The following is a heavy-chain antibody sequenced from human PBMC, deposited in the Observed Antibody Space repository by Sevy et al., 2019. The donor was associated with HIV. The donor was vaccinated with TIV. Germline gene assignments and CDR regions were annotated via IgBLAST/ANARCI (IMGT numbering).Heavy chain of an antibody. Sequence: SETLSLTCTVSGDSISSYYWSWIRQPPGKGLEWSGYIYYSGSTNYNPSLKSRVTISVDTSKNQFSLKLSSVTAADTAVYYCARDWATTGSDSPQYYYYGMDVWGQGTTVTVSS. D-gene: IGHD1-1*01. CDR3: ARDWATTGSDSPQYYYYGMDV. CDR1: GDSISSYY. CDR2: IYYSGST. J-gene: IGHJ6*02. V-gene: IGHV4-59*01.